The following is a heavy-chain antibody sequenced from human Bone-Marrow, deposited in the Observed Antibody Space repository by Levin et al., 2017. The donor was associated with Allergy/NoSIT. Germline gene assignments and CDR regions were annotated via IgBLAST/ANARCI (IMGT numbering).Heavy chain of an antibody. CDR1: GGSISSPNYF. D-gene: IGHD4-17*01. J-gene: IGHJ3*02. CDR2: IDYRWRT. Sequence: PSETLSLTCTVSGGSISSPNYFWSWIRQLPGKGLEWIAYIDYRWRTFYNPSLESRVNMSIDTSNNQFSLRLSSVTAADTAMYYCAREVLIPSYSDLDGFDIWGQGTMVTVSS. CDR3: AREVLIPSYSDLDGFDI. V-gene: IGHV4-31*03.